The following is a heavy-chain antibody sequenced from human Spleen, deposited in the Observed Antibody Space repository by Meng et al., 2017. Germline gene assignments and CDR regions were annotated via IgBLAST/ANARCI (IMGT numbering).Heavy chain of an antibody. D-gene: IGHD4-11*01. Sequence: GSLRLSCVVSGGSFSDYYWSWIRQPPGKGLEWIGYIYYSGSTNYNPSLKSRVTISVDTSQNNLSLKLSSVTAADSAVYYCARGPTTMAHDFDYWGQGTLVTVSS. CDR3: ARGPTTMAHDFDY. CDR2: IYYSGST. CDR1: GGSFSDYY. V-gene: IGHV4-59*12. J-gene: IGHJ4*02.